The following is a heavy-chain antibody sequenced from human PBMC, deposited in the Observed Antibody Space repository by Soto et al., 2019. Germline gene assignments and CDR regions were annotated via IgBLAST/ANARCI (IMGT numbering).Heavy chain of an antibody. J-gene: IGHJ4*02. D-gene: IGHD3-10*01. CDR2: IIPIVDIA. CDR1: GFTFSTYT. V-gene: IGHV1-69*02. Sequence: QVQLVQSGAEVKKPGSSVKVSCKASGFTFSTYTITWVRQAPGQGLEWMGKIIPIVDIANYAQKFQGRVTITADKATSTAYMELSRLRSEDTAVYYCARDYYYGSGSSMDIFEYWGQGTLVTVSS. CDR3: ARDYYYGSGSSMDIFEY.